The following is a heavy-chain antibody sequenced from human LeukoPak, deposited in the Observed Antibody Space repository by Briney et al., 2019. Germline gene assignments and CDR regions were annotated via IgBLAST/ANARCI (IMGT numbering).Heavy chain of an antibody. V-gene: IGHV3-30-3*01. J-gene: IGHJ4*02. CDR1: GFTFSSYA. D-gene: IGHD2/OR15-2a*01. Sequence: GGSLRLSCAASGFTFSSYAMHWVRQAPGKGLEWVAVISYDGSNKYYADSVKGRFTISRDNSKNTLYLQMNSLRAEDTAVYYCAGRRECDCWGQGTLVTVSS. CDR2: ISYDGSNK. CDR3: AGRRECDC.